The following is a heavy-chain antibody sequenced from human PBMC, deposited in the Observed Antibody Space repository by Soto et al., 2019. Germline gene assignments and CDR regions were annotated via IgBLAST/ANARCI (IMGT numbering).Heavy chain of an antibody. V-gene: IGHV3-23*01. D-gene: IGHD2-2*01. J-gene: IGHJ6*02. Sequence: PWGSLRLSCAASGFTFISYAMSWFRHSPVKGLEWVSAISGSGGSTYYADSVKGRFTISRDNSKNTLYLQMNSLRAEDTAVYYCAKALAVPAAPRSHYYGMDVWGQGTTVTVSS. CDR3: AKALAVPAAPRSHYYGMDV. CDR1: GFTFISYA. CDR2: ISGSGGST.